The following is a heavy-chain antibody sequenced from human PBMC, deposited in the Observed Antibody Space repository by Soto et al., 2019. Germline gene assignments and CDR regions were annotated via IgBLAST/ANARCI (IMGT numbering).Heavy chain of an antibody. Sequence: QVQLVESGGGVVQPERSLRLSCAASGFTFSRYGMHRVRQTPGKGLEWVAVISDNGSGKYYGDSVKGRFTISRDNSKNTLDLQMNSLRAEDTAVYFCARDPFGQTYPVVYDYWGQGTLVTVSS. J-gene: IGHJ4*02. CDR1: GFTFSRYG. V-gene: IGHV3-30*03. D-gene: IGHD3-3*01. CDR2: ISDNGSGK. CDR3: ARDPFGQTYPVVYDY.